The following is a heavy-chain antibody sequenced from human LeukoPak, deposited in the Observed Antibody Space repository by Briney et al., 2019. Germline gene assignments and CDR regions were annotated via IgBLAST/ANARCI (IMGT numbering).Heavy chain of an antibody. CDR3: ARSRTISDY. J-gene: IGHJ4*02. CDR1: GGSVSSSSYY. V-gene: IGHV4-39*01. Sequence: SETLSLTCTVSGGSVSSSSYYWGWIRQPPGKGLEWIGNIYYSGSTYYNPSLKSRVTISVDTSKNQFSLKVSSVTAADTAVYYCARSRTISDYWGQGTLVTVSS. D-gene: IGHD1-7*01. CDR2: IYYSGST.